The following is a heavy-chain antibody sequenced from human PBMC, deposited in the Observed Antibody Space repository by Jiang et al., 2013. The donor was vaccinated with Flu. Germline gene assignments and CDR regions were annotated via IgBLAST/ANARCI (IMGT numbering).Heavy chain of an antibody. J-gene: IGHJ4*02. Sequence: GAEVKKPGESLKISCKGSGYNFSNFWIGWVRQMPGKGLEWMGSIYPGDSDIRYSPSFQGQVAISVDNSINAAYLQWTSLKPSDTAIYYCARQQGGAGDFWGQGTLVTVAS. CDR2: IYPGDSDI. D-gene: IGHD6-19*01. V-gene: IGHV5-51*01. CDR3: ARQQGGAGDF. CDR1: GYNFSNFW.